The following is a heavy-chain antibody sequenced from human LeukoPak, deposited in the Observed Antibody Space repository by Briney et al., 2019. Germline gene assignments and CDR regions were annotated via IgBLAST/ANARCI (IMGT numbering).Heavy chain of an antibody. CDR1: GFTFSSHG. J-gene: IGHJ3*02. CDR3: ARDRSGSSSVDDAFDI. D-gene: IGHD1-26*01. CDR2: IIPSGHTT. V-gene: IGHV3-23*01. Sequence: GGSLRLSCVASGFTFSSHGMNWVRQAPGKGLEWVSGIIPSGHTTYYADSVRGRFTISRDNSRNTVYLQMNSLRAEDTAVYYCARDRSGSSSVDDAFDIWGQGIMVTVSS.